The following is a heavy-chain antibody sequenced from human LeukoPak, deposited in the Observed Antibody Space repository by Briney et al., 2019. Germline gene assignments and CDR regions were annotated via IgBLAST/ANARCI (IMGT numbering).Heavy chain of an antibody. CDR1: GFTFTSYA. J-gene: IGHJ4*02. CDR2: ISNDGSNK. CDR3: ARDLGLGRGWYGGDY. Sequence: GGSLRLSCAASGFTFTSYAMHWVRQAPGKGLEWVAIISNDGSNKYYAYSVKGRFAISRDNSKSTVYLQMNSLRAEDTAVYYCARDLGLGRGWYGGDYWGQGTLVTVSS. D-gene: IGHD6-19*01. V-gene: IGHV3-30*09.